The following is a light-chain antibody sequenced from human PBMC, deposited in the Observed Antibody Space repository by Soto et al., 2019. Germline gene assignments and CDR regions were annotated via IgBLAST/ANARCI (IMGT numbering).Light chain of an antibody. CDR1: QGISSY. CDR2: DAS. Sequence: IRMTQSPSSLSASTGDRVTITCRASQGISSYLAWYQQKPGKAPKLLIYDASNLETGVPSRFSGSGSGTDFTFTITSLQPEDIATYYCQQYDIRLTFGGGTKVDIK. V-gene: IGKV1-33*01. J-gene: IGKJ4*01. CDR3: QQYDIRLT.